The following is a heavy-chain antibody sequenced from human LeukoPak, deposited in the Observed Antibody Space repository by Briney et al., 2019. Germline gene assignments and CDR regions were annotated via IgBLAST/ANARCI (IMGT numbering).Heavy chain of an antibody. J-gene: IGHJ4*02. CDR1: GFTFSNAW. V-gene: IGHV3-15*01. CDR2: IKSKTDGGTT. Sequence: GGSLRLSCAASGFTFSNAWMSWVRQAPGKGLEWVGRIKSKTDGGTTDYAAPVKGRFTISRDDSKNTLYLQMNSLKTEDTAVYYCTTDLVAVACTEDYWGQGTLVTVSS. CDR3: TTDLVAVACTEDY. D-gene: IGHD6-19*01.